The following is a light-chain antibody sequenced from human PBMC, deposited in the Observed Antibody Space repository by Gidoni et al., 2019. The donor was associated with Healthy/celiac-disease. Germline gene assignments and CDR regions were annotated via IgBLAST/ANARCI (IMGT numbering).Light chain of an antibody. CDR2: LGS. Sequence: DIVMTQSLLSLPVTPGEPASISCRSSQSLLHSNGYNYLDWYLQKPGQSPQLLIYLGSNRASGVPDRFSGSGSGTDFTLKICRVEAEDVGVYYCMQALQTPLTFGGGTKVEIK. J-gene: IGKJ4*01. CDR3: MQALQTPLT. CDR1: QSLLHSNGYNY. V-gene: IGKV2-28*01.